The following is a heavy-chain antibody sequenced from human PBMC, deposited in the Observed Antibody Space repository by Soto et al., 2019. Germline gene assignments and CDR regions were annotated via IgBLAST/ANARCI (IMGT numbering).Heavy chain of an antibody. J-gene: IGHJ5*02. Sequence: QVQLQQWGAGLLKPSETLSLTCAVYGGSFSGDYCSWIRQPPGKGLEWIGEITHSGSTNYSPSLKSRVPISVDTSKNHFSLKLSSVTAADTAVYYCARGKVRNGSWGQGTLVTVSS. V-gene: IGHV4-34*01. CDR2: ITHSGST. CDR3: ARGKVRNGS. CDR1: GGSFSGDY. D-gene: IGHD4-17*01.